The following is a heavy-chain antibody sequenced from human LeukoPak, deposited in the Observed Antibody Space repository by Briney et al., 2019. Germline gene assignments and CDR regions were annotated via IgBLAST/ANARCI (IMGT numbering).Heavy chain of an antibody. CDR1: GGSISSGGHY. J-gene: IGHJ4*02. Sequence: PSQTLSLTCTVSGGSISSGGHYWTWIRQLPGKGLEWIGYIYYSGSTYYNPSLKSRLTLSADTSKNQFSLKLTSVTAADTAVYYCAREVYFGNFGTSYLDYWGRGTLVTVSS. V-gene: IGHV4-30-4*08. D-gene: IGHD3/OR15-3a*01. CDR2: IYYSGST. CDR3: AREVYFGNFGTSYLDY.